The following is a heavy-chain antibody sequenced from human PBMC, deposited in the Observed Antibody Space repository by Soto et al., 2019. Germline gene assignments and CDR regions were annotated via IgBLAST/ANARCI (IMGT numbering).Heavy chain of an antibody. J-gene: IGHJ6*02. CDR2: INPQTGGT. CDR3: ARERYQVISDGMDV. V-gene: IGHV1-2*02. Sequence: GASVKVSCKASGYTFTGYYIHWVREAPGQGLEWMGWINPQTGGTSYAQKSQGRVTLSRDTSINTAYLELSRLRFDDAAVYFCARERYQVISDGMDVWGQGTTVIVSS. CDR1: GYTFTGYY. D-gene: IGHD2-2*01.